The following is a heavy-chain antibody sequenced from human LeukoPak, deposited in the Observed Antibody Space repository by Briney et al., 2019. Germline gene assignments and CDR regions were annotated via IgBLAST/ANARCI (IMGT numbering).Heavy chain of an antibody. CDR1: GGSIRRSRFY. CDR2: VYYSGST. CDR3: ARRKDSGTYWAD. D-gene: IGHD1-26*01. V-gene: IGHV4-39*01. Sequence: SETLSLTCTVSGGSIRRSRFYWGWIRQPAGKGLEWIGSVYYSGSTYYNPSLKSRVTVSVDTSKNQFSLNLTSVTAADTALYYCARRKDSGTYWADWGRGTLVTVSS. J-gene: IGHJ4*02.